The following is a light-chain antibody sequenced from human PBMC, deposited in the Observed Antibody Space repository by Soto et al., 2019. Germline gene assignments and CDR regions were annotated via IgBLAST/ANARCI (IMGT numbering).Light chain of an antibody. V-gene: IGKV3-15*01. Sequence: ETVMTQSPVTLSVSPGERATLSCRASQSVGSNLAWYQQKPGQAPRLLIYGASTAATGIPARFSGSGSWTEFTLTISSLQSEDFAVYYCQQYNNWPRTLGQGTKVDIK. CDR1: QSVGSN. CDR2: GAS. CDR3: QQYNNWPRT. J-gene: IGKJ1*01.